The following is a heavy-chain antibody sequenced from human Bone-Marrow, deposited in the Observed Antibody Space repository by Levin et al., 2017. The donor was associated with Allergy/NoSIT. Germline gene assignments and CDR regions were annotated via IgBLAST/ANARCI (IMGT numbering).Heavy chain of an antibody. CDR2: SWRGGSKT. CDR3: TRDISYYSMDV. Sequence: GGSLRLSCAASGFTSNSHGMHWVRRAPGKGLQWVAVSWRGGSKTHYLDSVKGRFIIYRDNSKNTVYLQMDSLRAEDTAVYYCTRDISYYSMDVWGQGTTVTVSS. V-gene: IGHV3-33*01. D-gene: IGHD3-22*01. J-gene: IGHJ6*02. CDR1: GFTSNSHG.